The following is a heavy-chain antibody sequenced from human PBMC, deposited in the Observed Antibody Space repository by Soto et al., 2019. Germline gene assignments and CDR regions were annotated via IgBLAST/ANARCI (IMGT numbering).Heavy chain of an antibody. CDR1: GFTFGDYA. CDR3: TRRSSGDYYFDY. Sequence: GGSLRLSCTASGFTFGDYAMSWFRQAPGKGLEWVNFIRTRAYGGTTENAASVKGRFTISRDDSKSIAYLQMNSLKTEDTAVYYCTRRSSGDYYFDYWGQGTLVTVSS. V-gene: IGHV3-49*03. D-gene: IGHD6-6*01. CDR2: IRTRAYGGTT. J-gene: IGHJ4*02.